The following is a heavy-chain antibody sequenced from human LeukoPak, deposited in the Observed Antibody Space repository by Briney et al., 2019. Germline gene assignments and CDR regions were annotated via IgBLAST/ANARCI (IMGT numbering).Heavy chain of an antibody. CDR3: ARGRYGGYSFDY. Sequence: KSSETLSLTCTVSGVSISSYYWSWLRQPPGKGLEGLGYIYYSGSTNYNPSLKSRVTISVAPSNNQFSLKLSSVTAADTAVYYCARGRYGGYSFDYWGQGTLVTVSS. D-gene: IGHD5-12*01. V-gene: IGHV4-59*01. CDR2: IYYSGST. CDR1: GVSISSYY. J-gene: IGHJ4*02.